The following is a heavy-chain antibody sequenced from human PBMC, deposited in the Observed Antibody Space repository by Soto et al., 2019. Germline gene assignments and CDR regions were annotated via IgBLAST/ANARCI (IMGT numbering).Heavy chain of an antibody. J-gene: IGHJ4*02. Sequence: EVQLVESGGDLVQPGGSLRLSCTASGFSFSNFAMSWVRQAPGKGLEWVSAISGSGSSTYYADSVKGRFTISRDNSRNTLYLQMNSLRAEDRAVYYCAKDSSGYYGVFDYWGQGTLVTVSS. CDR3: AKDSSGYYGVFDY. D-gene: IGHD3-22*01. CDR1: GFSFSNFA. V-gene: IGHV3-23*04. CDR2: ISGSGSST.